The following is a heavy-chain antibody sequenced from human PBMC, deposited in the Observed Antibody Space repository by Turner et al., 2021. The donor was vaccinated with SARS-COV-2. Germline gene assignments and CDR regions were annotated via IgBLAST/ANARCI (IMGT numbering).Heavy chain of an antibody. CDR3: ATGVAVTGTPSEYYYYYGMDV. Sequence: QVQLVQSGAELKKPGASVKVSCTVGGYTLTELSMHWVRQAPGKGLEWMGGFDPEDGETIYAQKFQGRVTMTDDTSTDTDYMELSSLRSEDTAVYYCATGVAVTGTPSEYYYYYGMDVWGQGTTVTVSS. D-gene: IGHD6-19*01. CDR1: GYTLTELS. V-gene: IGHV1-24*01. J-gene: IGHJ6*02. CDR2: FDPEDGET.